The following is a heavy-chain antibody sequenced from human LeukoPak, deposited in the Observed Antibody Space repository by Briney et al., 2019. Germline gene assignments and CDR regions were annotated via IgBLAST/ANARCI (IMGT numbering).Heavy chain of an antibody. CDR1: GDSVSSNSAA. Sequence: SQTLSLTCATSGDSVSSNSAAWNWIRQSPSRGLEWLGRTYYRSKWYNDYAVSVKSRITINPDTSKNQSSLQLNSVTPEDTAVYYCAREHGIAVAGTVSPFDHWGQGTLVTVSS. D-gene: IGHD6-19*01. CDR2: TYYRSKWYN. CDR3: AREHGIAVAGTVSPFDH. V-gene: IGHV6-1*01. J-gene: IGHJ4*02.